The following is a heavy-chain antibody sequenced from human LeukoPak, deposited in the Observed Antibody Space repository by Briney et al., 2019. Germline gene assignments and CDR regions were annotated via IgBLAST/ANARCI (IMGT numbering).Heavy chain of an antibody. D-gene: IGHD6-13*01. CDR1: GFTFDDYA. Sequence: PGGSLRLSCAASGFTFDDYAMHWVRQAPGKGLEWVSGISWNSGSIGYADSVKGRFTISRDNAKNSLYLQMNSLRAEDTALYYCAKGGIAAAAPSYWGQGTLVTVSS. J-gene: IGHJ4*02. CDR2: ISWNSGSI. CDR3: AKGGIAAAAPSY. V-gene: IGHV3-9*01.